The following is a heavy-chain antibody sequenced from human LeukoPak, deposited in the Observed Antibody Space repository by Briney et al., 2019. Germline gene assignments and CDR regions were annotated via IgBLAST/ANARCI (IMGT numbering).Heavy chain of an antibody. V-gene: IGHV3-23*01. CDR1: GFSFYSYV. CDR2: ISDSGGNT. J-gene: IGHJ4*02. Sequence: PGGSLRLSCAASGFSFYSYVMSWVRQAPGKGLEWVSGISDSGGNTYYADSVKGRFTLSRDNSKNMLDLQMNSLRAEDTAVYYCAKAYDLWSGYPLFDFWGQGTLVTVSS. D-gene: IGHD3-3*01. CDR3: AKAYDLWSGYPLFDF.